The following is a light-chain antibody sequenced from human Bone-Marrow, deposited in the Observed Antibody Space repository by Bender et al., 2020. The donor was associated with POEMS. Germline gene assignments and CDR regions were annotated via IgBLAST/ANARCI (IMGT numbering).Light chain of an antibody. CDR3: SSFAGSNNWV. J-gene: IGLJ3*02. CDR2: DVS. CDR1: SSDVGTYNV. Sequence: QSALTQPASVSGSPGQSITISCTGTSSDVGTYNVVSWYQQHPGKVPKLIIFDVSNRPSGISRRFSGSKSGNTASLTISGLQAADEAHYYCSSFAGSNNWVFGGGTKLTVL. V-gene: IGLV2-14*02.